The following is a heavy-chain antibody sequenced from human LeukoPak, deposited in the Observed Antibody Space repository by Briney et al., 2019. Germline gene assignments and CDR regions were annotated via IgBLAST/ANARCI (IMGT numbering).Heavy chain of an antibody. J-gene: IGHJ4*02. CDR3: AKDQVSSSPGSDY. Sequence: PGGSLRLSCAAPGFTFSSYAMHWVRQAPGKGLEWVAVISYDGSNKYYADSVKGRFTISRDNSKNTLYLQMNSLRAEDTAVYYCAKDQVSSSPGSDYWGQGTLVTVSS. CDR2: ISYDGSNK. CDR1: GFTFSSYA. V-gene: IGHV3-30-3*01. D-gene: IGHD6-6*01.